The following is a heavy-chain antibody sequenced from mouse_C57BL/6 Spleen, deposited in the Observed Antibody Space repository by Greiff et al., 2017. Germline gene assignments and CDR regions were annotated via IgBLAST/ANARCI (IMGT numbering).Heavy chain of an antibody. Sequence: DVKLQASGPGLVKPSQSLSLTCSVTGYSITSGYYWNWIRQFPGNKLEWMGYISYDGSNNYNPSLKNRISITRDTSKNQFFLKLNSVTTEDTATYYCARYYGFAYWGQGTLVTVSA. CDR2: ISYDGSN. J-gene: IGHJ3*01. CDR3: ARYYGFAY. D-gene: IGHD1-1*01. V-gene: IGHV3-6*01. CDR1: GYSITSGYY.